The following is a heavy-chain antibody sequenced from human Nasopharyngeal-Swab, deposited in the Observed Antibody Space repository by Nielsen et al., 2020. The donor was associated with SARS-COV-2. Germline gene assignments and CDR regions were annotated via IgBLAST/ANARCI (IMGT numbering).Heavy chain of an antibody. CDR3: AREGGYSYGWSTYYYYGMDV. CDR2: IYSGGST. J-gene: IGHJ6*02. CDR1: GFTVSSNY. V-gene: IGHV3-53*01. Sequence: LSLTCAASGFTVSSNYMSWVRQAPGKGLEWVSVIYSGGSTYYADSVKGRFTISRDNSKNTPYLQMNSLRAEDTAVYYCAREGGYSYGWSTYYYYGMDVWGQGTTVTVSS. D-gene: IGHD5-18*01.